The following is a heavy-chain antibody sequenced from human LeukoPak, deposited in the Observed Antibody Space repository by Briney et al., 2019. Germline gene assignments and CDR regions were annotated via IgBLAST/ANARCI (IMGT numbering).Heavy chain of an antibody. J-gene: IGHJ4*02. CDR3: AREPRIAVAGAKLFDY. D-gene: IGHD6-19*01. CDR1: GGTFSNYA. Sequence: ASVKVSCKASGGTFSNYAISWVRQAPGQGLEWMGRIIPILGIANYAQKFQGRVTITADKSTSTAYMELSSLRSEDTAVYYCAREPRIAVAGAKLFDYWGQGTLVTVSS. V-gene: IGHV1-69*04. CDR2: IIPILGIA.